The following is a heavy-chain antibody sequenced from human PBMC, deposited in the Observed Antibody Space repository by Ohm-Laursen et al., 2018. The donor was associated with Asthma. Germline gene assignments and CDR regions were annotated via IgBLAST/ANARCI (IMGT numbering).Heavy chain of an antibody. J-gene: IGHJ6*02. CDR1: GGTFSSYA. Sequence: SVKVSCKSSGGTFSSYAISWVRQAPGQGLEWMGGIIPIFGTANYAQKFQGRVTITADESTSTAYMELSSLRSEDTAVYYCARGGSGIAAAGKLNYYYYGMDVWGQGTTVTVSS. CDR2: IIPIFGTA. CDR3: ARGGSGIAAAGKLNYYYYGMDV. V-gene: IGHV1-69*13. D-gene: IGHD6-13*01.